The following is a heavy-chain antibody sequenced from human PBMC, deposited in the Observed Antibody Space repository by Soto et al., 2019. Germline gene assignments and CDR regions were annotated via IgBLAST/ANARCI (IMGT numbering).Heavy chain of an antibody. D-gene: IGHD3-22*01. CDR3: TTGLSNGYYNFDY. J-gene: IGHJ4*02. Sequence: GGSLRLSCAASGFTFSSYVMHWVRQAPGKGLECVAVISWDGSTKYYADSVKGRFTISRDNSKNTLYLHMNSLKTEDTAVYYCTTGLSNGYYNFDYWAQGTRVPVSS. V-gene: IGHV3-30*04. CDR2: ISWDGSTK. CDR1: GFTFSSYV.